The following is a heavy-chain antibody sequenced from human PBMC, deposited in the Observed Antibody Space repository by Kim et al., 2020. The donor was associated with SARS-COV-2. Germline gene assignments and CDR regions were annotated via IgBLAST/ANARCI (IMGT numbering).Heavy chain of an antibody. V-gene: IGHV3-23*01. Sequence: GGSLRLSCAASGFTFSSYAMSWVRQAPGKGLEWVSAISGSGGSTYYADSVKGRFTISRDNSKNTLYLQMNSLRAEDTAVYYCASLYGSGSYSHKTYYYYGMDVWGQGTTVTVSS. CDR1: GFTFSSYA. D-gene: IGHD3-10*01. J-gene: IGHJ6*02. CDR2: ISGSGGST. CDR3: ASLYGSGSYSHKTYYYYGMDV.